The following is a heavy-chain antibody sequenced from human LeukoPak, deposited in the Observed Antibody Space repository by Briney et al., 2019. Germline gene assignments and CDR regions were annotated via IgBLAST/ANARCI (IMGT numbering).Heavy chain of an antibody. CDR1: GFTFDDYA. J-gene: IGHJ5*02. V-gene: IGHV3-9*01. D-gene: IGHD2-8*02. CDR3: AKGASRDGGVSGA. Sequence: PGGSLRLSCAASGFTFDDYAMRWARQAPGKGLEWVSGINWDSGSIDYADSVKGRFTISRDNAKNSLYLQMNSLRSEDTALYYCAKGASRDGGVSGAWGQGTLVTVSS. CDR2: INWDSGSI.